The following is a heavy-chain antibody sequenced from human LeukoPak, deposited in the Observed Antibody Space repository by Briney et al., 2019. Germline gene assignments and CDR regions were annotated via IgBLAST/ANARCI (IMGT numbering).Heavy chain of an antibody. CDR2: ISRTGNYI. J-gene: IGHJ4*02. V-gene: IGHV3-21*01. CDR1: GFTFSSYN. Sequence: GGSLRLSCAASGFTFSSYNMNWVRQAPGKGLEWVSSISRTGNYIYYADSVKGRFTISRDNAQNSLFLQMNSLRVEDTAVYYCARVLETDCSGGSCCSGLDYWGQGTLVTVSS. CDR3: ARVLETDCSGGSCCSGLDY. D-gene: IGHD2-15*01.